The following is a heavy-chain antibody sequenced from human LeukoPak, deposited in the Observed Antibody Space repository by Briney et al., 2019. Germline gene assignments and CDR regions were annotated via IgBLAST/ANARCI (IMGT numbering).Heavy chain of an antibody. J-gene: IGHJ4*02. CDR1: GFTFSSYW. CDR3: ARDKSYHYFDY. CDR2: INSDGSST. Sequence: GGSLRLSCAASGFTFSSYWMHWVRQAPGKGLVWVSHINSDGSSTSYADSVKGRFTISRDNAKNTLYLQMNSLRAEDTAVYYCARDKSYHYFDYWGQGTLVTVSS. V-gene: IGHV3-74*01.